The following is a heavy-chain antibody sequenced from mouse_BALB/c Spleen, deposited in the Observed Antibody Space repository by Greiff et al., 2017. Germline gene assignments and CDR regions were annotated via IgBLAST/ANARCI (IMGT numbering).Heavy chain of an antibody. D-gene: IGHD2-3*01. V-gene: IGHV1-54*01. CDR3: ARGGYYVRDAMDY. CDR2: INPGSGGT. Sequence: VQLQQSGAELVRPGTSVKVSCKASGYAFTNYVMEWVKQTPGQGLEWIGVINPGSGGTNYNEKFKGKATLTADKSSSTAYMQLSSLTSDDSAVYFCARGGYYVRDAMDYWGQGTSVTVSA. CDR1: GYAFTNYV. J-gene: IGHJ4*01.